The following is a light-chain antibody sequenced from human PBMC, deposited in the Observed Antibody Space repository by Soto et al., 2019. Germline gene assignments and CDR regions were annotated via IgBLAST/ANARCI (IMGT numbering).Light chain of an antibody. J-gene: IGKJ1*01. CDR3: QQYGSSSWT. CDR1: QSVSSSY. CDR2: GAS. V-gene: IGKV3-20*01. Sequence: EIVLTQSPGTLSLSPGERATLSCRASQSVSSSYLAWYQQKPGQAPRLLIYGASSRATGNPDRFSGSGSETDFTLTISRLEPEDFAVYYCQQYGSSSWTFGQGTKVEIK.